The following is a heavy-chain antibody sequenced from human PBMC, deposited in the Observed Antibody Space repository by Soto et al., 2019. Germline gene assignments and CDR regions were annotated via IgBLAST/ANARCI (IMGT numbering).Heavy chain of an antibody. CDR3: ARASYYYDSSGYETNWFDP. CDR1: GGSISSGGYY. V-gene: IGHV4-31*03. J-gene: IGHJ5*02. Sequence: QVQLQESGPGLVKPSQTLSLTCTVSGGSISSGGYYWSWIRQHPGKGLEWLGYIYYSGSTNYNPSLRSRVTISVDTSKNQFSLKLSSVTAADTAVYYCARASYYYDSSGYETNWFDPWGQGTLVTVSS. CDR2: IYYSGST. D-gene: IGHD3-22*01.